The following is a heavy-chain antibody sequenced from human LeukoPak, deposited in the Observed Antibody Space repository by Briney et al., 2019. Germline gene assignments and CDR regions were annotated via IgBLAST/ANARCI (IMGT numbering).Heavy chain of an antibody. Sequence: GGSLRLSCTASGFTFSTYGMHWVRQAPGKGLEWVTFIQYDGSKKYYADSVKGRFTISRDNSKNTLYLEMNSLRAEDTAVYYCAKDIGSYYDYWGQGILVTVSS. CDR2: IQYDGSKK. V-gene: IGHV3-30*02. CDR3: AKDIGSYYDY. CDR1: GFTFSTYG. D-gene: IGHD3-10*01. J-gene: IGHJ4*02.